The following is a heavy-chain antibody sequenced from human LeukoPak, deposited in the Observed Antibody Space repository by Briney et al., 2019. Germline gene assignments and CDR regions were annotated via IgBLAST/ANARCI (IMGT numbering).Heavy chain of an antibody. Sequence: SGPTLVKPTQTLTLTCTFSSFSLNTTGVAVGWIRQPPGKALEWLAFIYWNDDKRYSPSLKNRLTITKDTSKNQVVLTLTKVDPVDTASYYCAHRPGGFYDIVAAYYLRAGHPLDHWGQGILVTVSS. V-gene: IGHV2-5*01. CDR1: SFSLNTTGVA. J-gene: IGHJ5*02. CDR2: IYWNDDK. D-gene: IGHD3-9*01. CDR3: AHRPGGFYDIVAAYYLRAGHPLDH.